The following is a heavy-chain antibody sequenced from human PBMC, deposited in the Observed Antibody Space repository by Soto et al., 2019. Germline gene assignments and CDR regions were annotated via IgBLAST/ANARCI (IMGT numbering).Heavy chain of an antibody. D-gene: IGHD5-12*01. CDR3: ARVRVAIVAARPYYSYGMDV. J-gene: IGHJ6*02. V-gene: IGHV4-31*03. CDR1: GGSISSGGYY. CDR2: IYYSGST. Sequence: QVQLQESGPGLVKPSQTLSLTCTVSGGSISSGGYYWSWIRQHPGKGLEWIGYIYYSGSTSYNPSLKSRVTITVVTSKNQFSLKLSSVTAADTAVYYCARVRVAIVAARPYYSYGMDVWGQGTTVTVSS.